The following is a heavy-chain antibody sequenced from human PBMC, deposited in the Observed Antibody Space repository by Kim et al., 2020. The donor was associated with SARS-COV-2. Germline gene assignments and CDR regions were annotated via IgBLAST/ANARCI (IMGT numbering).Heavy chain of an antibody. CDR1: GGSFSGYY. CDR3: ARGTGFMVRGVYFDY. Sequence: SETLSLTCAVYGGSFSGYYWSWIRQPPGKGLEWIGEINHSGSTNYNPSLKSRVTISVDTSKNQFSLKLSSVTAADTAVYYCARGTGFMVRGVYFDYWGQGTLVTVSS. V-gene: IGHV4-34*01. D-gene: IGHD3-10*01. CDR2: INHSGST. J-gene: IGHJ4*02.